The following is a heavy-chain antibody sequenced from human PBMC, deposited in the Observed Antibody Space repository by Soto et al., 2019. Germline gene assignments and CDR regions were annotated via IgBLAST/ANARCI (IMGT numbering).Heavy chain of an antibody. CDR2: IYYSGIT. Sequence: QLQLQESGPGLVKPSETLSLTCTVSGASISSSSYYWGWIRQPPGKGLEWIGSIYYSGITYYNPSLKSRVTISVDTSKNQFSLKLSSVTAADTGVYYCARRGYYAISAFDIWGQGTMVTVSS. CDR3: ARRGYYAISAFDI. V-gene: IGHV4-39*01. CDR1: GASISSSSYY. J-gene: IGHJ3*02. D-gene: IGHD2-8*01.